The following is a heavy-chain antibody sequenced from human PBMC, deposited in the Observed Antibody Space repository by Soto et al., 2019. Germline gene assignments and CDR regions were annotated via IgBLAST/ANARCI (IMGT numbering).Heavy chain of an antibody. CDR1: GASIYIPTYY. J-gene: IGHJ4*02. Sequence: PSETLYLTCTVSGASIYIPTYYWAWIRQPPGKGLEWVGSIYYSGTTYNNPSLSRRVIISADALRKQFSLTLSSATASDTAVYYCARLSDRRYFDFWGQGALVTVSS. D-gene: IGHD6-6*01. V-gene: IGHV4-39*01. CDR3: ARLSDRRYFDF. CDR2: IYYSGTT.